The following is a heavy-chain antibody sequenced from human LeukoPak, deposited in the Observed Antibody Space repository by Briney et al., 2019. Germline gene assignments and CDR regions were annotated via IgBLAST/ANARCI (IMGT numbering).Heavy chain of an antibody. CDR2: IDDGGGDT. CDR3: AKGIGDNMLRGASGRDV. Sequence: GGSLRLSCAASGFTFSRYVMNWVRQAPGKGLEWVSSIDDGGGDTYYADSVKGRFTISRDNSKNRLYLQMISLRVEDTAVYYCAKGIGDNMLRGASGRDVWAQGTTAAVSS. V-gene: IGHV3-23*01. CDR1: GFTFSRYV. D-gene: IGHD3-10*01. J-gene: IGHJ6*02.